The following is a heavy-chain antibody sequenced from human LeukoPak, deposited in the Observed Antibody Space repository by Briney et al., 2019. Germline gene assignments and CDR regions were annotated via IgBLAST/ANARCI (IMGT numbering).Heavy chain of an antibody. CDR1: GFTFSTYN. CDR3: ARLDSSAWFSDY. Sequence: GGSLRLSRAASGFTFSTYNMIWVRQAPGKGLEWVSSIRGSNNYIHYADSVRGRFSISRDNAKNSLYLQMNSLRAEDTAVYYCARLDSSAWFSDYWGQGTLVTVSS. V-gene: IGHV3-21*01. CDR2: IRGSNNYI. D-gene: IGHD6-19*01. J-gene: IGHJ4*02.